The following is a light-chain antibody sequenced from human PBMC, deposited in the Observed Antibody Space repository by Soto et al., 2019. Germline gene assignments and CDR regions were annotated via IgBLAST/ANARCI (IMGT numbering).Light chain of an antibody. CDR2: EVT. J-gene: IGLJ1*01. Sequence: QSVLTQPASVSGSPGQSITISCTGASSDVGGYNFVSWYQHHPGTPPKLIIYEVTHRPSGVSHRFSGSKSANTASLNISGLQVEDEADYFCGSYSSTTTREVFGTGTKVTVL. CDR1: SSDVGGYNF. V-gene: IGLV2-14*01. CDR3: GSYSSTTTREV.